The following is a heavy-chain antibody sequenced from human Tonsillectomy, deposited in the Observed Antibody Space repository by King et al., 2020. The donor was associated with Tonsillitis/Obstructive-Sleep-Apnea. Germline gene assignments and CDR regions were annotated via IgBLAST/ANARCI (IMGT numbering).Heavy chain of an antibody. J-gene: IGHJ4*02. D-gene: IGHD2-8*01. Sequence: VQLVESGGGVVQPGRSLRLSCAASGFTFSSYALHWVRQAPGKGLDWVAVVPYDGSEKYSADSVKGRFTVSRDNSKNTLYLQMNSLRAEDTAVYYCARERRPFCSNGVCSPLSDWGQGTLVTVSS. V-gene: IGHV3-30*04. CDR1: GFTFSSYA. CDR3: ARERRPFCSNGVCSPLSD. CDR2: VPYDGSEK.